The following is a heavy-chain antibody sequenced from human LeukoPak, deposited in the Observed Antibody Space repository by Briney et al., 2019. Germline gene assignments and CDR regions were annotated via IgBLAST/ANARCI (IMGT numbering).Heavy chain of an antibody. Sequence: GASVKVSCKASGFTFTAYHMHWVRQAPGQGLERMGWINPNSGGTNYAQKFQGRVTMTRDTSISTAYMELSGLRSDDTAVYYCARGPHWDPHFGYWGQGTLVTVSS. J-gene: IGHJ4*02. CDR1: GFTFTAYH. CDR3: ARGPHWDPHFGY. D-gene: IGHD7-27*01. CDR2: INPNSGGT. V-gene: IGHV1-2*02.